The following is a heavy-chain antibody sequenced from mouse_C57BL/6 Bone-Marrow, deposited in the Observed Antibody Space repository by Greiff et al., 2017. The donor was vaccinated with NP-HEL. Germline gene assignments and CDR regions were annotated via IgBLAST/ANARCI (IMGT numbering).Heavy chain of an antibody. J-gene: IGHJ1*03. Sequence: VQLQQSGPGLVKPSQSLSLTCSVTGYSITSGYYWNWIRQFPGNKLEWMGYISYDGSNNYNPSLKNRIPITRDTSKNQIFLKLNYMTTEDTTTYCSARDEMPYYSNYGYVDVWGTGTTVTVSS. CDR2: ISYDGSN. CDR1: GYSITSGYY. D-gene: IGHD2-5*01. CDR3: ARDEMPYYSNYGYVDV. V-gene: IGHV3-6*01.